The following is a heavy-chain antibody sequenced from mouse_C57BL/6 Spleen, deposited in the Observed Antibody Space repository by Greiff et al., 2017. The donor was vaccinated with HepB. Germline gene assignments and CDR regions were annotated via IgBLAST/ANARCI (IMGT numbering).Heavy chain of an antibody. D-gene: IGHD1-1*01. Sequence: QVQLKQSGAELARPGASVKMSCKASGYTFTSYTMHWVKQRPGQGLEWIGYINPSSGYTKYNQKFKDKATLTADKSSSTAYMQLSSLTSEDSAVYYCAPTYYPWFAYWGQGTLVTVSA. CDR1: GYTFTSYT. V-gene: IGHV1-4*01. CDR3: APTYYPWFAY. CDR2: INPSSGYT. J-gene: IGHJ3*01.